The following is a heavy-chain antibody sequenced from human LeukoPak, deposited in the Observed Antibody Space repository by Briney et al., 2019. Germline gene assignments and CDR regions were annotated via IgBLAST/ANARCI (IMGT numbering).Heavy chain of an antibody. CDR3: ARGVLWFGETGLNY. D-gene: IGHD3-10*01. J-gene: IGHJ4*02. CDR1: GGSISSSSYY. V-gene: IGHV4-39*07. Sequence: SETLSLTCTVSGGSISSSSYYWGWIRQPPGKGLEWIGSIYYSGSTYYNPSLKSRVTISVDTSKNQFSLKLSSVTAADTAVYYCARGVLWFGETGLNYWGQGTLVTVSS. CDR2: IYYSGST.